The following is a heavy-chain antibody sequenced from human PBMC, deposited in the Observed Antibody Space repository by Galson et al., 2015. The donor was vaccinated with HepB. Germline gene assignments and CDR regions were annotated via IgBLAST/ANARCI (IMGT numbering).Heavy chain of an antibody. V-gene: IGHV1-18*04. CDR1: GYTFTSYG. CDR2: ISAYIGNT. D-gene: IGHD6-13*01. J-gene: IGHJ4*02. Sequence: SVKVSCKASGYTFTSYGLTWVRPAPGQGLEWMGWISAYIGNTNYAQKLQGRVTMTTDTSTSTAYMELRSLRSDDTAVYYCARVYSSSWSYFFDYWGQGTLVTVSS. CDR3: ARVYSSSWSYFFDY.